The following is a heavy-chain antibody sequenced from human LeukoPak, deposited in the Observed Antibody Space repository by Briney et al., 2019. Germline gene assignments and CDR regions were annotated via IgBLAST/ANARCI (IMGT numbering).Heavy chain of an antibody. J-gene: IGHJ6*04. CDR1: GFTFRGYG. CDR2: ISYDGSNK. D-gene: IGHD7-27*01. CDR3: AKEIRPPWGSYGMDV. V-gene: IGHV3-30*18. Sequence: GGSLRLSCAASGFTFRGYGMHWVRQAPGKGPEWVAVISYDGSNKYYADSVKGRFTISRDNSKNTLFLQMNSLRAEDTAVYYCAKEIRPPWGSYGMDVWGKGTTVTVSS.